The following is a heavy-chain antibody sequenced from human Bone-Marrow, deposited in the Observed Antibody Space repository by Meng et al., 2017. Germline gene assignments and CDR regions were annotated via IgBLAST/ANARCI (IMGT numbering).Heavy chain of an antibody. CDR1: GGPVSSGPYY. V-gene: IGHV4-61*01. CDR2: KFHDGTT. J-gene: IGHJ4*02. Sequence: EPGPGPLSPSEPLSLTCPGSGGPVSSGPYYWTWVRQPPGKGLEWIGYKFHDGTTNYNPSLKSRVTMSVDASKKQFSLNLSSVTAADTAVYYCARDNMGSIDYWGQGTLVTVSS. D-gene: IGHD1-26*01. CDR3: ARDNMGSIDY.